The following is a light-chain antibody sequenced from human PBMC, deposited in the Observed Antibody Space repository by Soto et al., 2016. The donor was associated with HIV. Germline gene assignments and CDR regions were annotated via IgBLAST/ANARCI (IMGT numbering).Light chain of an antibody. J-gene: IGKJ1*01. CDR2: AAS. CDR1: QSISSY. V-gene: IGKV1-NL1*01. CDR3: QQYYSTLWT. Sequence: DIQMTQSPSSLSASVGDRVTITCRASQSISSYLNWYQQKPGKAPKLLIYAASRLESGVPSRFSGSGSGTDYTLTISSLQPEDFATYYCQQYYSTLWTFGQGTKVEIK.